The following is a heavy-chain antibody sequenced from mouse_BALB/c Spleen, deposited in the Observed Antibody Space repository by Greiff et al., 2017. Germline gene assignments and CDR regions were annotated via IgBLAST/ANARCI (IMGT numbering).Heavy chain of an antibody. CDR1: GYSITSGYY. CDR2: ISYDGSN. J-gene: IGHJ2*01. CDR3: ARVYYYYFDY. V-gene: IGHV3-6*02. D-gene: IGHD1-1*01. Sequence: EVKLVESGPGLVKPSQSLSLTCSVTGYSITSGYYWNWIRQFPGNKLEWMGYISYDGSNNYNPSLKNRISITRDTSKNQFFLKLNSVTTEDTATYYCARVYYYYFDYWGQGTTLTVSS.